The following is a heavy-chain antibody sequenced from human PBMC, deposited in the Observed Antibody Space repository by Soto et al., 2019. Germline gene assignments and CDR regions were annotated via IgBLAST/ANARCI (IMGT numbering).Heavy chain of an antibody. V-gene: IGHV3-23*01. Sequence: EVQLLESGGGLVQPGGSLRLSCAGSRFTFSSYAMSWVRQAPGKVLEWVSAISGSGGSTYYADSVKGRFTISRDNSKNTLYLQMNRLRAEDTDVYYCASAAREYYYYGMDVWGQGTTVTVSS. CDR2: ISGSGGST. J-gene: IGHJ6*02. CDR1: RFTFSSYA. CDR3: ASAAREYYYYGMDV.